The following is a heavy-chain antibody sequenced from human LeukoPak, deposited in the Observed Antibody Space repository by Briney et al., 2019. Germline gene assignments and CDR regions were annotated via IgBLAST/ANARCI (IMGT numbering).Heavy chain of an antibody. Sequence: GGSLRLSCAASGFTFSSYGMHWVRQAPGKGLEWVAFIRYDGSNKYYADSVKGRFTISRDNPKNTLYLQMNSLRAEDTAVYYCAKNDQWELDYWGQGTLVTVSS. CDR3: AKNDQWELDY. CDR2: IRYDGSNK. V-gene: IGHV3-30*02. CDR1: GFTFSSYG. J-gene: IGHJ4*02. D-gene: IGHD1-26*01.